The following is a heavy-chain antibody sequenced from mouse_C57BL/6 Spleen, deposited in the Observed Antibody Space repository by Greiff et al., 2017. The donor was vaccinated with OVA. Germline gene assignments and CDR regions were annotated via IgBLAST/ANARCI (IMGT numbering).Heavy chain of an antibody. CDR2: IYPGGGYT. CDR1: GYTFTNYW. D-gene: IGHD1-1*01. Sequence: VKLQQSGAELVRPGTSVKMSCKASGYTFTNYWIGWAKQRPGHGLEWIGDIYPGGGYTNYNEKFKGKATLTADKSSSTAYMQFSSLTSEDSAIYYSARHYCYGSSYDWYFDVWGTGTTVTVSS. V-gene: IGHV1-63*01. CDR3: ARHYCYGSSYDWYFDV. J-gene: IGHJ1*03.